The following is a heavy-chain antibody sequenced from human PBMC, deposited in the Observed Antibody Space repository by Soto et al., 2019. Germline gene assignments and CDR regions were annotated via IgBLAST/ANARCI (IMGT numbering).Heavy chain of an antibody. CDR2: VYYTGSA. Sequence: SETLSLTCTVSCGSISNYYWSWIRQPPGKGLEWIGCVYYTGSANYNPSLKSRVTISVDTSKNQFSLKLSSVTAADTAVYYCTREQTSTVVTQWGQGTLVTVSS. V-gene: IGHV4-59*01. CDR3: TREQTSTVVTQ. D-gene: IGHD4-17*01. J-gene: IGHJ4*02. CDR1: CGSISNYY.